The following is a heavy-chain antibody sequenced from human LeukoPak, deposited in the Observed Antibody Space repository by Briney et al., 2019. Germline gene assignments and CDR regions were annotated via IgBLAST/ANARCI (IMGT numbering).Heavy chain of an antibody. D-gene: IGHD2-2*01. CDR3: ARVFGHQDIVVVPAAHRAFDI. V-gene: IGHV1-18*01. Sequence: ASVKVSCKASGYTFTSYGISWVRQAPGQGLEWMGWISAYNGNTNYAQKLQGRVTMTTDTSTSTAYMELRSLRSDDTAVYYCARVFGHQDIVVVPAAHRAFDIWGQGTMVTVSS. CDR1: GYTFTSYG. J-gene: IGHJ3*02. CDR2: ISAYNGNT.